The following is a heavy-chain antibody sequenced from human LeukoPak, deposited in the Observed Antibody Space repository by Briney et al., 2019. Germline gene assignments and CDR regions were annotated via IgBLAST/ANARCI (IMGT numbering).Heavy chain of an antibody. J-gene: IGHJ4*02. V-gene: IGHV4-34*01. D-gene: IGHD3-22*01. CDR2: INHSGST. CDR1: GGSFSGYY. Sequence: PSETLSLTCAVYGGSFSGYYWSWIRQPPGKGLEWIGEINHSGSTNYNPSLKSRVTISVDTSKNQFSRKLSSVTAADTAVYYCARDSRRYYDSSGYYRFFDYWGQGTLVTVSS. CDR3: ARDSRRYYDSSGYYRFFDY.